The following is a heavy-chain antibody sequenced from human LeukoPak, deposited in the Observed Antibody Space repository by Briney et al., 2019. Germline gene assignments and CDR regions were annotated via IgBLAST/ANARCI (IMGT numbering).Heavy chain of an antibody. J-gene: IGHJ6*04. D-gene: IGHD2-2*02. Sequence: GASVKVSCKASGYTFTSYYMHWERQAPGQGLEWMGIINPSGGSTSYAQKFQGRVTMTRDTSTSTVYMELSSLRSEDTAVYYCASGGLYCSSTSCYNRRIMDVWGKGTTVTVSS. CDR2: INPSGGST. V-gene: IGHV1-46*01. CDR1: GYTFTSYY. CDR3: ASGGLYCSSTSCYNRRIMDV.